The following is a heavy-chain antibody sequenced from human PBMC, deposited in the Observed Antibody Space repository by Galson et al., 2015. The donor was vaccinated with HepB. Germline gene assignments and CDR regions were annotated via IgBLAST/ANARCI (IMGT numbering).Heavy chain of an antibody. V-gene: IGHV1-69*13. CDR2: IIPIFGTA. J-gene: IGHJ3*02. CDR3: ARFLVVTAIRGDAFDI. D-gene: IGHD2-21*02. Sequence: SVKVSCKASGGTFSSYAISWVRQAPGQGLEWMGGIIPIFGTANYAQKFQGRVTITADESTSTAYMELSSLRSEDTAVYYCARFLVVTAIRGDAFDIWGQGTMVTVSS. CDR1: GGTFSSYA.